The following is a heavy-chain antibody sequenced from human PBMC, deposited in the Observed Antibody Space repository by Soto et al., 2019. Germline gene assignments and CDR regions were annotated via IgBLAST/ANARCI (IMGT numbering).Heavy chain of an antibody. CDR1: GFSFSNYA. CDR2: ISYDGSTK. Sequence: QVQLVESGGAVVQPGRSLRLSCEVSGFSFSNYAMHWVRQAPGKGLEWVAVISYDGSTKYYAGSVKGRFTISRDNPENTLFLQMNSLRAEDTAVYYCARQHDNKSTWYRFGYWGQGTLVTVSS. V-gene: IGHV3-30-3*01. CDR3: ARQHDNKSTWYRFGY. J-gene: IGHJ4*02. D-gene: IGHD6-13*01.